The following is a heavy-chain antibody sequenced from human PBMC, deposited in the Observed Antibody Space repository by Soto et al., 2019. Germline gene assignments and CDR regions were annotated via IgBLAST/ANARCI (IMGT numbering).Heavy chain of an antibody. CDR3: ATSYQGYYYYMDV. CDR2: IYYSGST. D-gene: IGHD2-2*01. CDR1: GGSISSGGYY. V-gene: IGHV4-31*03. J-gene: IGHJ6*03. Sequence: SETLSLTCTVSGGSISSGGYYWSWIRQYPGKGLEWIGYIYYSGSTYYNPSLKSRVTISVDTSKNQFSLKLSSVTAADTAVYYCATSYQGYYYYMDVWGKGTTVTVSS.